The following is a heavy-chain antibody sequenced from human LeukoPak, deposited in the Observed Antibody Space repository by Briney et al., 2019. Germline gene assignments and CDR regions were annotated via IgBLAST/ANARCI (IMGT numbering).Heavy chain of an antibody. CDR3: AKVRRAVAGPDAFDI. CDR2: ISGSGGST. Sequence: GGSLRLSCAASGFTISSYAMSLVRQAAGKGLEWVSAISGSGGSTYYADSVKGRFTISRDNSKNTLYLQMNSLRAEDTAVYYCAKVRRAVAGPDAFDIWGQGTMVTVSS. D-gene: IGHD6-19*01. CDR1: GFTISSYA. J-gene: IGHJ3*02. V-gene: IGHV3-23*01.